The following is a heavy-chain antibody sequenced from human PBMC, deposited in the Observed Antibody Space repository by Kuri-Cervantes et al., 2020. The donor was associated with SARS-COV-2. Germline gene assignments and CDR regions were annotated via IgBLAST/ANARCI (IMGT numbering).Heavy chain of an antibody. J-gene: IGHJ6*02. CDR2: ISSSSSTI. V-gene: IGHV3-48*02. Sequence: GGSLRLSCAASGFTFSSYSMNWVRQAPGKGLEWVSYISSSSSTICYADSVKGRFTISRDNAKNSLYLQMNSLRDEDTAVYYCARDLLNVWSGYYYYYGMDVWGQGTTVTVSS. CDR1: GFTFSSYS. CDR3: ARDLLNVWSGYYYYYGMDV. D-gene: IGHD3-3*01.